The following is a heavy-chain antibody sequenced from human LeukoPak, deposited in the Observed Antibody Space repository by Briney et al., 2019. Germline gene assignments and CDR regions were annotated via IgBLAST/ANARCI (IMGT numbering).Heavy chain of an antibody. V-gene: IGHV3-33*01. J-gene: IGHJ6*02. CDR1: GFTFSSYG. CDR2: IWYVGRNI. D-gene: IGHD3-10*01. CDR3: ARALYGFGESYGMDV. Sequence: GGSLRLSCAASGFTFSSYGLYWVRQAPAQGLEWVAVIWYVGRNISYADSVKSRFTISRDNSQNTLYRQMNSLRAEDSAVYYWARALYGFGESYGMDVWGQGTTVTVSS.